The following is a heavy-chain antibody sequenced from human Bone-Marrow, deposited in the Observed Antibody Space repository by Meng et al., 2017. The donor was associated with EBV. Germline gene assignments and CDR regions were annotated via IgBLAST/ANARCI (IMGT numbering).Heavy chain of an antibody. CDR1: GRTFSSYA. J-gene: IGHJ5*02. CDR2: NIPIFGTA. D-gene: IGHD2-2*01. Sequence: VLAGPVVKKPGSSVKVHCKASGRTFSSYAISWVRQVPGQGLEWMGGNIPIFGTANYAQKFQGRVTITADESTSTAYMELSSLRSEDTAVYYCARVCSVPAAPETDNWFDPWGQGTLVTVSS. CDR3: ARVCSVPAAPETDNWFDP. V-gene: IGHV1-69*01.